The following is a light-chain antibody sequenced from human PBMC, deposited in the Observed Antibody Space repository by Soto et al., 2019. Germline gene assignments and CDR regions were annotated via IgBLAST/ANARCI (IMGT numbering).Light chain of an antibody. Sequence: QSALTQPASVSGSPGQSITISCTGTSSDIGAYNYVSWYQQHPGKAPKLMIYDVTNRPSGVSNRFSGSKSGNTASLTISGLQPEDEADYYCTSYTGSNTVEVFGVLFGGGTKLTVL. CDR1: SSDIGAYNY. CDR2: DVT. J-gene: IGLJ2*01. CDR3: TSYTGSNTVEVFGVL. V-gene: IGLV2-14*03.